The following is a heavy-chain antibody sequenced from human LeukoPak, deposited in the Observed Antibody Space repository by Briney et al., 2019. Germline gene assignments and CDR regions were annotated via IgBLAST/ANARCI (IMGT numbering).Heavy chain of an antibody. Sequence: ASVKVSCKASGYTFTSYGISWVRQAPGQGLEWMGWISSYNGNTNYAQKLQGRVTMSTDTSTGTAYMELRGLRSDDTAVYYCARGYDYGDYVGDFDYWGQGTLVTVSS. CDR3: ARGYDYGDYVGDFDY. D-gene: IGHD4-17*01. V-gene: IGHV1-18*01. CDR1: GYTFTSYG. CDR2: ISSYNGNT. J-gene: IGHJ4*02.